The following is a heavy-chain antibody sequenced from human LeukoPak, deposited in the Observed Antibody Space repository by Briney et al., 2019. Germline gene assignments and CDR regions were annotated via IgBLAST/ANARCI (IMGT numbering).Heavy chain of an antibody. V-gene: IGHV1-18*04. CDR1: GYTFTGYY. D-gene: IGHD6-13*01. CDR3: ARDDVEGIAAA. J-gene: IGHJ5*02. Sequence: GASVKVSCKASGYTFTGYYMHWVRQAPGQGLEWTGWISAYNGNTNYAQKLQGRVTMTTDTSTSTAYMELRSLRSDDTAVYYCARDDVEGIAAAWGQGTLVTVSS. CDR2: ISAYNGNT.